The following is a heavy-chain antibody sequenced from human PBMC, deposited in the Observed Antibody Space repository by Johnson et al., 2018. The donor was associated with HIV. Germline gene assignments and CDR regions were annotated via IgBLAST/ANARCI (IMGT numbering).Heavy chain of an antibody. CDR3: ARQKNVQGRQLQFAALDI. V-gene: IGHV3-30-3*01. CDR2: ISYDGSNK. J-gene: IGHJ3*02. CDR1: GFTFSSYA. Sequence: VQLVESGGGVVQPGRSLRLSCAASGFTFSSYAMHWVHQAPGKGLEWVAVISYDGSNKYYADSVKGRFTISRDNSKNTLYLQMNSLRAEDTAVYYCARQKNVQGRQLQFAALDILGQGTMVTVSS. D-gene: IGHD5-24*01.